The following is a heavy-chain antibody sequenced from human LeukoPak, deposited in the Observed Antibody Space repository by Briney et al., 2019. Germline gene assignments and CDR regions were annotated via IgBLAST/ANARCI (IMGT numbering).Heavy chain of an antibody. Sequence: GGSLRLSCAASGLTVSTYEMNWVRQAPGKGLEWVSYISSSGTTICSADSVKGRFTISRDNAKNTLYLQMNSLRVEDTAVYYCVRSLLGRDDYWGQGTLVTVSS. D-gene: IGHD1-26*01. V-gene: IGHV3-48*03. CDR1: GLTVSTYE. J-gene: IGHJ4*02. CDR3: VRSLLGRDDY. CDR2: ISSSGTTI.